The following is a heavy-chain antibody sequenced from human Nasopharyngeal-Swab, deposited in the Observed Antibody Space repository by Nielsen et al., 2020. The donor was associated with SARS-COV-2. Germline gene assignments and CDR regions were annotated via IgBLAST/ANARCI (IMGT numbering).Heavy chain of an antibody. Sequence: SETLSLTCAVYGGSFSGYYWSWIRQPPGKGLEWIGEINHSGSTNYNPSLKSRVTISADTSKNQFSLKLSSVTAADTAVYYCARSGDTIFGVVIIGGAFDIWGQGTMVTVSS. CDR2: INHSGST. V-gene: IGHV4-34*01. CDR1: GGSFSGYY. D-gene: IGHD3-3*01. J-gene: IGHJ3*02. CDR3: ARSGDTIFGVVIIGGAFDI.